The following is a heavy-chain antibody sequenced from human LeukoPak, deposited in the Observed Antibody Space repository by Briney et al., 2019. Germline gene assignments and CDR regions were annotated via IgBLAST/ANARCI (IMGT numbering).Heavy chain of an antibody. Sequence: PGGSLRLSCAASGFTFSSYWMHWVRQAPGKGLVWASRINSDGSSTSYADSVKGRFTISRDNAKNTLYLQMNSLRAEDTAVYSCAREPIVGVHFDYWGQGTLVAVSS. D-gene: IGHD1-26*01. CDR1: GFTFSSYW. V-gene: IGHV3-74*01. CDR2: INSDGSST. CDR3: AREPIVGVHFDY. J-gene: IGHJ4*02.